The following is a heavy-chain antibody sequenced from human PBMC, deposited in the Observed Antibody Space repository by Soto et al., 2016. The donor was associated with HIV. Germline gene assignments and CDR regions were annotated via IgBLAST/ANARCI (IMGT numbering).Heavy chain of an antibody. V-gene: IGHV1-69*10. D-gene: IGHD3-22*01. CDR2: IIPVLGIA. CDR3: ARDRANYYHTGEYYSMDV. J-gene: IGHJ6*03. Sequence: QVQLVQSGAEVKKPGSSVKVSCKGSGDTFRKYAITWVRQAPGQGLEWMGGIIPVLGIANYAQKFQGRVTMTRDTSISTAYMELSSLRSDDTAVYYCARDRANYYHTGEYYSMDVWGKGTTVTVSS. CDR1: GDTFRKYA.